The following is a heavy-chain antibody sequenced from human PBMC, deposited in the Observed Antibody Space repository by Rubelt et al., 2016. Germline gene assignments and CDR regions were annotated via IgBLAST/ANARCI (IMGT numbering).Heavy chain of an antibody. CDR3: ARVGYCIGGCYPFDL. CDR2: ISDTSKYI. CDR1: GFTFSPYS. Sequence: GESGGGLVQPGGSLRLSCAASGFTFSPYSFTWVRQAPGKGLEWVSSISDTSKYIFHAESVGGRLPISRDDAKNSLFMQMNGLRVEDTAIDYCARVGYCIGGCYPFDLWGQGTLVTVSS. V-gene: IGHV3-21*06. J-gene: IGHJ4*02. D-gene: IGHD2-15*01.